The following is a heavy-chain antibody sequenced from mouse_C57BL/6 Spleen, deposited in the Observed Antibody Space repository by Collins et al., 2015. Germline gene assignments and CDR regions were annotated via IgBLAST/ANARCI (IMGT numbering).Heavy chain of an antibody. V-gene: IGHV1-55*01. CDR2: IFPGSGST. CDR1: GYTFTSYW. J-gene: IGHJ3*01. Sequence: PGASVKMSCKTSGYTFTSYWITWVKQRPDQGLEWIGDIFPGSGSTNFNENFRSKATLTVDTSSSTAYMQLSSLTSEDSAVYYCARHYYGSPWFAYWGQGTLVTVSA. CDR3: ARHYYGSPWFAY. D-gene: IGHD1-1*01.